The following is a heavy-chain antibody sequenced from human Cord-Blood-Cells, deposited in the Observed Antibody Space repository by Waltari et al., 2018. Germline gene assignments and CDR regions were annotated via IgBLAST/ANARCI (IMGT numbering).Heavy chain of an antibody. CDR1: GYSISSGYY. J-gene: IGHJ4*02. D-gene: IGHD7-27*01. Sequence: QVQLQESGPGLVKPSETLSLTCAVSGYSISSGYYWGWIRQPPGKGLEWIGSIYHSGSTIYTPALKSRVTISVDTSKNQFSLKLSSVTAADTAVYYCARMSSNWVDYWGQGTLVTVSS. CDR2: IYHSGST. V-gene: IGHV4-38-2*01. CDR3: ARMSSNWVDY.